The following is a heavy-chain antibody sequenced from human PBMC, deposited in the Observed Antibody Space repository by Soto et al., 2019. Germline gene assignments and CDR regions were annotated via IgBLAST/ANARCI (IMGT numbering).Heavy chain of an antibody. V-gene: IGHV3-30-3*01. CDR3: ARDGVSSTEYTWKEGTYFDD. CDR1: GFTYSTYT. D-gene: IGHD1-20*01. CDR2: IAYDGNNK. J-gene: IGHJ4*01. Sequence: QVQLVESGGGVLQPGRSLRLSCAASGFTYSTYTMHWVRQAPGQGLERVAVIAYDGNNKFYADSVKGRCTISRDSTKQTLYLQMNSLRPDDTAMYSCARDGVSSTEYTWKEGTYFDDWGQGALVTVSS.